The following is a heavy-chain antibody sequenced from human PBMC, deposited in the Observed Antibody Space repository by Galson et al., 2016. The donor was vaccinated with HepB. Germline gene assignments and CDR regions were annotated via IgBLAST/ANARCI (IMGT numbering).Heavy chain of an antibody. CDR2: MSSSGTSV. D-gene: IGHD5-24*01. CDR3: ARAIATSY. J-gene: IGHJ4*02. V-gene: IGHV3-48*01. Sequence: SLRLSCAASGFTLSTYSMNWFRQAPGKELEWVSYMSSSGTSVYYTDSVKGRFTISRDNAKNSLFLQMNSLRADDTAVYYCARAIATSYWGQGALVTVSS. CDR1: GFTLSTYS.